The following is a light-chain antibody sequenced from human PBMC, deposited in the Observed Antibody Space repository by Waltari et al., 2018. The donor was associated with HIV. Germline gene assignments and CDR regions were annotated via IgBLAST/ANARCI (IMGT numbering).Light chain of an antibody. J-gene: IGKJ1*01. V-gene: IGKV3-15*01. CDR2: GAS. CDR3: QQYNEWPPWT. CDR1: QSVSSN. Sequence: ETVMTQSPATLSVSPGERATLPCRASQSVSSNLAWYQQKPGQAPRLLIYGASTRATGTPARFSGSGSGTEFTLTISSLQSEDFAVYYCQQYNEWPPWTFGQGTKVEIK.